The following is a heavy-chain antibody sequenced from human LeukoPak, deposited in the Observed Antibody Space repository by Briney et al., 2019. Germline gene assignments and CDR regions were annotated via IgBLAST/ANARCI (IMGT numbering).Heavy chain of an antibody. CDR3: ARGGPPYAVDH. CDR2: INGDGTVT. CDR1: RFTFSDYY. J-gene: IGHJ4*02. Sequence: GGSLRLSCAASRFTFSDYYMHWVRQAPGKGLVWVSHINGDGTVTDYADSVKGRFTISRDNAKNTLYLQMNNLRTDDTAVYYCARGGPPYAVDHCGQGTLVTVSS. V-gene: IGHV3-74*01. D-gene: IGHD3-16*01.